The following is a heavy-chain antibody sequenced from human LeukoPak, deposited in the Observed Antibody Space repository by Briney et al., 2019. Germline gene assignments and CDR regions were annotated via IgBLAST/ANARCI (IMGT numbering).Heavy chain of an antibody. V-gene: IGHV1-24*01. CDR2: FDPEDGET. D-gene: IGHD3-9*01. Sequence: GASVKVSCKVSGYTLTELSMHWVRQAPGKGLEWMGGFDPEDGETIYAQKFQGRVTMTEDTSTDTAYMELSSLRSEDTAVYYCARAMYYDILTGYLTYSSWFDPWGQGTLVTVSS. CDR1: GYTLTELS. CDR3: ARAMYYDILTGYLTYSSWFDP. J-gene: IGHJ5*02.